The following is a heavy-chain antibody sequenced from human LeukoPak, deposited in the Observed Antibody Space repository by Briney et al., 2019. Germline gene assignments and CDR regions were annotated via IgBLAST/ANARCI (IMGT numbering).Heavy chain of an antibody. Sequence: PSQTLSLTCTDSGGSISSGGYYWSWLRQHPGKGLEWIGYIYYSGSTYYNPSLKSRVTISVDTSKNQFSLKLSSVTAADTAVYYCARGSVPQLWGQGTLVTVSS. D-gene: IGHD3-10*01. CDR3: ARGSVPQL. CDR2: IYYSGST. CDR1: GGSISSGGYY. J-gene: IGHJ4*02. V-gene: IGHV4-31*03.